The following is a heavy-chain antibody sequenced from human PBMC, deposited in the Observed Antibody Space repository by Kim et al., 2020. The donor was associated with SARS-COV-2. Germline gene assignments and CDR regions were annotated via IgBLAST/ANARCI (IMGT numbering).Heavy chain of an antibody. J-gene: IGHJ6*02. CDR3: ASGGMDV. CDR2: TAGDT. V-gene: IGHV3-13*01. Sequence: TAGDTYYPGSVKGRVTISRENAKNSLYIQMNSLRAGDTAVYYCASGGMDVWGQGTTVTVSS.